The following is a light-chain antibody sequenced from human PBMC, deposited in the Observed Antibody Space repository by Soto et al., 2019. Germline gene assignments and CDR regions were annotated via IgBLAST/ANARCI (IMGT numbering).Light chain of an antibody. CDR3: QQRSDWPPFT. Sequence: EIVLTQSPATLSLSPGERAILSCRASQSINNYLVWFQQKPGKAPRLLMYDASKRATGIPARFSGSGSVTDFTLTISSLETEDFAVYFCQQRSDWPPFTFGQGTKLEI. CDR1: QSINNY. V-gene: IGKV3-11*01. CDR2: DAS. J-gene: IGKJ2*01.